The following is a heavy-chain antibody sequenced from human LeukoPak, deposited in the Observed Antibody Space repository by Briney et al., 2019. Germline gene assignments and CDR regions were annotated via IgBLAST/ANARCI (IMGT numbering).Heavy chain of an antibody. D-gene: IGHD2-2*01. V-gene: IGHV3-21*01. CDR1: GFTFSSYS. CDR2: ISSSSSYI. CDR3: ASIPAAKSVG. Sequence: KSGGSLRLSCAASGFTFSSYSMNWVRQAPGKGLEWVSSISSSSSYIYYADSVKGRFTISRDNAKNSLYLQMNSLRAEDTAVYYCASIPAAKSVGWGQGTLVTVSS. J-gene: IGHJ4*02.